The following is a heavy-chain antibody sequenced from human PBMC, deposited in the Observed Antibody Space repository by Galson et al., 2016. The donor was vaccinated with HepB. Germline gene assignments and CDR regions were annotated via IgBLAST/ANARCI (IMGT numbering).Heavy chain of an antibody. CDR1: GGIFSNYA. D-gene: IGHD7-27*01. J-gene: IGHJ4*02. CDR3: TRSRSLYGDQRHFDS. V-gene: IGHV1-69*13. Sequence: SVKVSCKASGGIFSNYAISWVRQAPGQGLEWMGGIIPMFGTTNYANYAQKFQGRVTISADESTSTAYMELSSLRSEDTAIYYCTRSRSLYGDQRHFDSWGQGTLVTVSS. CDR2: IIPMFGTTNYA.